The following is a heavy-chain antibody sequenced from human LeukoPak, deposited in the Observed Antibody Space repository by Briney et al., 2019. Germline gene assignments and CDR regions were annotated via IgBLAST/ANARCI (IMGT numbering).Heavy chain of an antibody. D-gene: IGHD6-19*01. V-gene: IGHV3-7*01. CDR1: GFSFSDYW. Sequence: GGSLRLSCAASGFSFSDYWMNWVRQAPGKGLEWVANIKQDGSEKYYVDSVKGRFTISRDNAKNSLYLQMNSLRAEDTAVYFCAGGSGWVTDSWGQGTLVTVSA. CDR2: IKQDGSEK. J-gene: IGHJ4*02. CDR3: AGGSGWVTDS.